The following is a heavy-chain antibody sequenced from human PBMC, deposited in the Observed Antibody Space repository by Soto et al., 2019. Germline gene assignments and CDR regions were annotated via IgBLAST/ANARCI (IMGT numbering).Heavy chain of an antibody. CDR1: GYTFTSYA. CDR2: INAGNGNT. V-gene: IGHV1-3*01. Sequence: GALVKVSCKASGYTFTSYAMHWVRQAPGQRLEWMGWINAGNGNTKYSQKFQGRVTITRDTSASTAYMELSSLRSEDTAVYYCARDLLVRSVWPYWGQGTLVTVSS. CDR3: ARDLLVRSVWPY. J-gene: IGHJ4*02. D-gene: IGHD6-19*01.